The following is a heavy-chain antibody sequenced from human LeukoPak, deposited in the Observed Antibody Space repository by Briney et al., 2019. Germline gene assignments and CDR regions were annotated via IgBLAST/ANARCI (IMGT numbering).Heavy chain of an antibody. Sequence: SETLSLTCTVSGGSISSGGYYWSWIRQHPGKGLEWIGYIYYSGSTYYNPSLKSGVTISVDTSKNQFSLKLSSVTAADTAVYYCARGGSGSYYNVGEAGYYFDYWGQGTLVTVSS. CDR1: GGSISSGGYY. J-gene: IGHJ4*02. D-gene: IGHD3-10*01. CDR3: ARGGSGSYYNVGEAGYYFDY. V-gene: IGHV4-31*03. CDR2: IYYSGST.